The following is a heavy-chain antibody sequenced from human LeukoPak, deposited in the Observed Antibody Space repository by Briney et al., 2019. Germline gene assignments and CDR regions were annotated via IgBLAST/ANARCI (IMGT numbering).Heavy chain of an antibody. CDR2: IYPGDSDT. CDR1: GYSFTSYW. D-gene: IGHD2-15*01. Sequence: GESLKISCKGSGYSFTSYWIGWVRQMSGKGLEWMGIIYPGDSDTRYSPSFQGQVTISADKSISTAYPQWSSLRASDTAMYYCASRGSARQSLNDAFDIWGQGTMVTVSS. V-gene: IGHV5-51*01. J-gene: IGHJ3*02. CDR3: ASRGSARQSLNDAFDI.